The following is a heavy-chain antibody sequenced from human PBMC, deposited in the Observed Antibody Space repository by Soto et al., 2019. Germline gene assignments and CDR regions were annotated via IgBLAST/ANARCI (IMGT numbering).Heavy chain of an antibody. CDR1: GFTFSSYA. CDR3: AKARDQWLVLWTMDV. D-gene: IGHD6-19*01. V-gene: IGHV3-23*01. CDR2: ISGSGGST. J-gene: IGHJ6*02. Sequence: PGGSLRLSCAASGFTFSSYAMSWVRQAPGKGLEWVSAISGSGGSTYYADSVKGRFTISRDNSKNTLYLQMNSLRAEDTAVYYCAKARDQWLVLWTMDVWGPGTTVTVSS.